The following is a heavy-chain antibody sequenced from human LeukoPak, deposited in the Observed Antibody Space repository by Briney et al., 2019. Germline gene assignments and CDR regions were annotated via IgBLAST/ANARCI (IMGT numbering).Heavy chain of an antibody. J-gene: IGHJ4*03. CDR2: ISTNSRTI. CDR3: TTYFDTTGYFEEAYDT. Sequence: PGGSLRLSCAPSGFPFSRYSMNWVRQSPGKGLEWVAYISTNSRTIYSGDSVKGRFSISRDNDKSLLYLQMENLRVEDTAVYYCTTYFDTTGYFEEAYDTWGQGTRVTVSA. V-gene: IGHV3-48*01. CDR1: GFPFSRYS. D-gene: IGHD3-22*01.